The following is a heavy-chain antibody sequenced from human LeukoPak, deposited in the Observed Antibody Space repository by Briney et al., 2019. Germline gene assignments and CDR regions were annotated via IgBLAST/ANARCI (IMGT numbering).Heavy chain of an antibody. J-gene: IGHJ5*02. Sequence: SETLSLTCAVYGGSFSGYYWSWIRQPPGKGLEWIGEINHSGSTNYNPSLKSRVTISVDTSKNQFSLKLSSVTAADTAVYYCARRGFAKYWIDPWGQGTLVTVSS. V-gene: IGHV4-34*01. D-gene: IGHD3-10*01. CDR1: GGSFSGYY. CDR3: ARRGFAKYWIDP. CDR2: INHSGST.